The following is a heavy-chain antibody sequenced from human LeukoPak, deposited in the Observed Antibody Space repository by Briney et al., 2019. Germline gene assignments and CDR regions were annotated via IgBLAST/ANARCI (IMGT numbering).Heavy chain of an antibody. CDR1: GFTFSSYW. V-gene: IGHV3-74*01. CDR2: INTDGSST. Sequence: GGSLRLSCAASGFTFSSYWMHWVRQAPGKGLVWVSRINTDGSSTSYADSVKGRFTISRDNAKNTLYLQMNSLRAEDTAVYYCARGGGSSWYVGWFDPWGQGTLVTVSS. D-gene: IGHD6-13*01. J-gene: IGHJ5*02. CDR3: ARGGGSSWYVGWFDP.